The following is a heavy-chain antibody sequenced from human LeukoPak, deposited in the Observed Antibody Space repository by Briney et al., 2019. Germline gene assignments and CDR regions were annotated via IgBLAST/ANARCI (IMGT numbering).Heavy chain of an antibody. Sequence: SVTLSLTCAVYGGSFSGYYWSWIRQPPGKGLEWIGEINHSGSTNYNPSLKSRVTISVDTSKNQFSLKLSSVTAADTAVYYCARRGARLSIAARRYFDYWGQGTLVTVSS. CDR3: ARRGARLSIAARRYFDY. CDR2: INHSGST. V-gene: IGHV4-34*01. D-gene: IGHD6-6*01. CDR1: GGSFSGYY. J-gene: IGHJ4*02.